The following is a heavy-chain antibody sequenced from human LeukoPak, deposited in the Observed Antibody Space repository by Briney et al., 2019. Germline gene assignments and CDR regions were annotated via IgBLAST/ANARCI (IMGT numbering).Heavy chain of an antibody. CDR1: GFXFSSCS. Sequence: GGSLRLSCAASGFXFSSCSMNWFRQAPGKGLEWVSYISSGSHTIYHADSVKGRFTISRDNAKNSLYLQMNSLRDEDTAVYYCVREGIYGGNSDPDYWGQGTLVTVSS. CDR3: VREGIYGGNSDPDY. CDR2: ISSGSHTI. D-gene: IGHD4-23*01. V-gene: IGHV3-48*02. J-gene: IGHJ4*02.